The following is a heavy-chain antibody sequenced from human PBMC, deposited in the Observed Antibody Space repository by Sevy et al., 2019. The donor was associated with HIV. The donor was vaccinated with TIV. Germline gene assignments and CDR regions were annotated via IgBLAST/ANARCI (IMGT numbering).Heavy chain of an antibody. CDR3: ARWNYYDSRGFSSFDY. D-gene: IGHD3-22*01. CDR1: GDSVSNTNYS. CDR2: MKTSGST. V-gene: IGHV4-61*02. Sequence: SETLSLTCTVSGDSVSNTNYSWSWIRQPAGKGLEWIGRMKTSGSTNYNPSLKSRVTISVDTSKNQFSLKLSSVTAADTAVYYCARWNYYDSRGFSSFDYWGQGTLVTVSS. J-gene: IGHJ4*02.